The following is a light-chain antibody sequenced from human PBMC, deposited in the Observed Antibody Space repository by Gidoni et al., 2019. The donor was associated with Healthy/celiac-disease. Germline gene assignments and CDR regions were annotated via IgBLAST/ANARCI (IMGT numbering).Light chain of an antibody. CDR2: LGS. J-gene: IGKJ2*01. CDR1: QSLLHSNGYNY. CDR3: MQALQTPRT. Sequence: DIVMTQSPLSLPVTPGAPASISCRSSQSLLHSNGYNYLDWYLQKPGQSPQLLIYLGSNRASGVPDRCSGSGSGTDFTLKISRVEAEDVGVYYCMQALQTPRTFGQGTKLEIK. V-gene: IGKV2-28*01.